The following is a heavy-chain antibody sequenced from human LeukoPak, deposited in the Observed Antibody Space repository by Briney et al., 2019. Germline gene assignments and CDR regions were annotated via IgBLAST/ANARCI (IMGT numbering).Heavy chain of an antibody. CDR1: GYAFTSYD. Sequence: ASVKVSCTTSGYAFTSYDINWVRQAPGQGLEWMGWMNPNTGHTGSAEQFQGRVTMTRNTSISTAYMELSSLKSEDTATYYCARGRTDCNNGVCYSNYYYMDVWGKGTTVTVSS. J-gene: IGHJ6*03. CDR3: ARGRTDCNNGVCYSNYYYMDV. V-gene: IGHV1-8*01. CDR2: MNPNTGHT. D-gene: IGHD2-8*01.